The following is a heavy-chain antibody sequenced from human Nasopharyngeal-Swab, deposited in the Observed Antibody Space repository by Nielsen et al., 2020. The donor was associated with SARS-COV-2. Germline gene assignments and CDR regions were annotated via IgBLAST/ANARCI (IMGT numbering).Heavy chain of an antibody. J-gene: IGHJ4*02. CDR1: GYSISSGYY. V-gene: IGHV4-38-2*01. Sequence: SQTLSLTCAVSGYSISSGYYWGWIRQPPGKGLEWIGNIYHSGSTYYNPSLKSRVTISVDTSKNQFSLKLSSVTAADTAVYYCARHAAGEYQLTYYFDYWGQGTLVTVSS. CDR3: ARHAAGEYQLTYYFDY. D-gene: IGHD2-2*01. CDR2: IYHSGST.